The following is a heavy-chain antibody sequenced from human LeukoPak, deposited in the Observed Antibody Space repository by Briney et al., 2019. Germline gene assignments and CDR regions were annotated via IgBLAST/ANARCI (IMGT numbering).Heavy chain of an antibody. CDR2: INHSGST. CDR3: ARVRLWIGDHLDDY. V-gene: IGHV4-34*01. J-gene: IGHJ4*02. D-gene: IGHD3-10*01. CDR1: GGAFSDYS. Sequence: SETLSLTCGIYGGAFSDYSWNWIRQPPGKGLEWIGEINHSGSTNYNPSLKSRVTMSVDTSKNQFSLKLSSVTAADTAVYYCARVRLWIGDHLDDYWGQGTLVTVSS.